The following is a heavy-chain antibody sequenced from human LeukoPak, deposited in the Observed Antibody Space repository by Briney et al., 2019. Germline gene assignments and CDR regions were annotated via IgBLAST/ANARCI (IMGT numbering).Heavy chain of an antibody. Sequence: PGGSLRLSCTASEFTFNSYGMHWVRQAPGKGLEWVAFTRFDGSDEHYADSVKGRFTISRDNSKNTLYLQMNSLRAEDTAVYYCARDPTVDFWSGLQGVDYWGQGTLVTVSS. CDR2: TRFDGSDE. D-gene: IGHD3-3*01. J-gene: IGHJ4*02. V-gene: IGHV3-30*02. CDR1: EFTFNSYG. CDR3: ARDPTVDFWSGLQGVDY.